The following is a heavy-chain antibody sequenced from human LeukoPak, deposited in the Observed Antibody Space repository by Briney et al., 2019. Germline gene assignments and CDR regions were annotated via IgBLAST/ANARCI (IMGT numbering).Heavy chain of an antibody. V-gene: IGHV3-30*02. CDR1: GFTFSSYG. D-gene: IGHD1-26*01. CDR3: ARGGSYLSAFDI. Sequence: GGSLRLSCAASGFTFSSYGMHWVRQAPGKGLEWVAFIRYDGSDKYYADSVKGRFTISRDNSKNTLYLQMNSLRAEDTAVYYCARGGSYLSAFDIWGQGTMVTVSS. CDR2: IRYDGSDK. J-gene: IGHJ3*02.